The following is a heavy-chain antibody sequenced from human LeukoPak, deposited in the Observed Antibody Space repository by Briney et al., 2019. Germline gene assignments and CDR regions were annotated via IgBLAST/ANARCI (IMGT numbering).Heavy chain of an antibody. CDR2: IHYSGST. CDR3: ARDPAYSYGYRGFGY. D-gene: IGHD5-18*01. Sequence: SETLSLTCTVSGGSLSSYYWSWIRQSPGKGLEWIGYIHYSGSTNYNPSLMSRVTISVDTSKNQFSLKVRSVTAADTAVYYCARDPAYSYGYRGFGYWGQGTLVTVSS. V-gene: IGHV4-59*01. CDR1: GGSLSSYY. J-gene: IGHJ4*02.